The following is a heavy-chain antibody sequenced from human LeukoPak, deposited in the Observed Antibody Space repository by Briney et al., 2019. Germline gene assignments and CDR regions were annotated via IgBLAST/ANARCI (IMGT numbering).Heavy chain of an antibody. V-gene: IGHV3-30*04. Sequence: GRSLRLSCAASGFTFSSYAMHWVRQAPGKGLEWVAVISYDGSNKYYADSVKGRFTISRDNSKNTLYLQMNSLRAEDTAAYYCARKLIGLGSWYSSWGQGTLVTVSS. J-gene: IGHJ4*02. CDR1: GFTFSSYA. CDR3: ARKLIGLGSWYSS. D-gene: IGHD6-13*01. CDR2: ISYDGSNK.